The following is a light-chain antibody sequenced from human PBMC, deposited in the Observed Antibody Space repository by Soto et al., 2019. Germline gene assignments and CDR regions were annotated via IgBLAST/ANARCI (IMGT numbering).Light chain of an antibody. J-gene: IGKJ1*01. V-gene: IGKV3-20*01. CDR3: QQSSSSSGWT. Sequence: EIVLTQSPGTLSLSPGERATLSCRASQSVSSSYLAWYQHKPGQAPRLLIYGTSCRATGIPDRFSGSGSGTDFTLIISRLDPEDFAVYYCQQSSSSSGWTFGQGTTLEIK. CDR2: GTS. CDR1: QSVSSSY.